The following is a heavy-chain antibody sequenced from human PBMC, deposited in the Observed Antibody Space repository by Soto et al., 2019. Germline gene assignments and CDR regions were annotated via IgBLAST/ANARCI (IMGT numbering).Heavy chain of an antibody. V-gene: IGHV3-21*06. CDR1: GFTFTRYS. Sequence: EVQLVESGGGLVKPGGSLRLSCAASGFTFTRYSMNWVRQAPGKGLEWVSSISSTTNYIYDGDSMKGRFTISRDNAKNSLYLEMKSLRAEDTAVYYCARESEDLTSNFDYWGQGTLVTVSS. CDR3: ARESEDLTSNFDY. J-gene: IGHJ4*02. CDR2: ISSTTNYI.